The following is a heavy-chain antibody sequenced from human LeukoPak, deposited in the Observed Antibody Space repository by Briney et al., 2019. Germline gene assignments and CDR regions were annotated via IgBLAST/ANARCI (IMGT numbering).Heavy chain of an antibody. Sequence: ASVKVSCKPSGYTFTAYYLPWGRQAPGQGLEWMGLINPTSGGTHYAQKFQGRVTMTRDTSISTAYMELSSLTSDDTAVYYCAREGIAEPDTNWFDPWGQGTLVTVSS. CDR3: AREGIAEPDTNWFDP. J-gene: IGHJ5*02. CDR1: GYTFTAYY. CDR2: INPTSGGT. D-gene: IGHD6-13*01. V-gene: IGHV1-2*02.